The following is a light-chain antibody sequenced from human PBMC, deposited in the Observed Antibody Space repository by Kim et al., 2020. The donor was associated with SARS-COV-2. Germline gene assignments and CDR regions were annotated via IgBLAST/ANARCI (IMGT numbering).Light chain of an antibody. CDR1: KLSDKY. CDR2: EDS. V-gene: IGLV3-1*01. J-gene: IGLJ1*01. Sequence: PGQNSPITRSGNKLSDKYICWYQQRPGQSPVLVIYEDSKRPSWIPERFSGSNSGNTATLTISGTQAMDEADYYCQAWDSSTDNYVFGSGTKVTVL. CDR3: QAWDSSTDNYV.